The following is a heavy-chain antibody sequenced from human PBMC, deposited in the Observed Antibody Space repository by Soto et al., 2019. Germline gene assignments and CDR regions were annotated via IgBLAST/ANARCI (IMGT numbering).Heavy chain of an antibody. V-gene: IGHV1-3*01. D-gene: IGHD3-16*01. Sequence: ASVKVSCKASGYTFTGYYMHWVRQAPGQRLEWMGWINVGNGNTKYSQKFQGRVTITRDTSASTAYVEVSSLTSEDTAVYYCARDRRQVPVLGLYYYDYWGQGTLVTVSS. CDR3: ARDRRQVPVLGLYYYDY. CDR1: GYTFTGYY. J-gene: IGHJ4*02. CDR2: INVGNGNT.